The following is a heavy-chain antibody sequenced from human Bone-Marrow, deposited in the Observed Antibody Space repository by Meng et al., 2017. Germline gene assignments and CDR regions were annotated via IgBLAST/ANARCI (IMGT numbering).Heavy chain of an antibody. CDR1: GFTFSSYW. CDR2: IKQDGSEK. D-gene: IGHD3-22*01. V-gene: IGHV3-7*01. CDR3: ARGSYYYDSSGYSSLYY. J-gene: IGHJ4*02. Sequence: GESLKISCAASGFTFSSYWMSWVRQAPGTGLEWVANIKQDGSEKYYVDSVKGRFTISRDNAKNSLYLQMNSLRAEDTAVYYCARGSYYYDSSGYSSLYYWGQGTLVTVSS.